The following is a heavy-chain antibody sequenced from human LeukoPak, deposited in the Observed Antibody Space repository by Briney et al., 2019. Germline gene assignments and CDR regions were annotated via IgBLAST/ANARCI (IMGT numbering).Heavy chain of an antibody. CDR2: IYYSGST. CDR3: AGKAYCGGDCLDY. J-gene: IGHJ4*02. Sequence: SETLSLTCTVSGGSISSSSYYWGWIRQPPGKGLEWIGSIYYSGSTYYNPSLKSRVTISVDTSKNQFSLKLSSVTAADTAVYYCAGKAYCGGDCLDYWGQGTLVTVSS. CDR1: GGSISSSSYY. D-gene: IGHD2-21*02. V-gene: IGHV4-39*01.